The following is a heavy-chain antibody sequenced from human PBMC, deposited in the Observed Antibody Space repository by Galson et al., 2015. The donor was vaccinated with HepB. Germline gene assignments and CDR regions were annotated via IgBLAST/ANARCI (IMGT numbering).Heavy chain of an antibody. V-gene: IGHV3-33*01. CDR1: AFTFSNYG. D-gene: IGHD3-16*01. J-gene: IGHJ4*02. CDR2: IWIDRRNK. Sequence: SLLLSCAAAAFTFSNYGLHGVRQAPGQGLEWMAVIWIDRRNKYYAVSVQGRFTISRDSSKTAVCLQMDRLRAEDTAVYYCARDLGGMLSYSAFDYWGQGSLVTVSS. CDR3: ARDLGGMLSYSAFDY.